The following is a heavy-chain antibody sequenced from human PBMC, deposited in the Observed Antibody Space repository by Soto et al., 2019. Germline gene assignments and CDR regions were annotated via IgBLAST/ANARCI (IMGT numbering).Heavy chain of an antibody. V-gene: IGHV3-23*01. D-gene: IGHD6-19*01. CDR1: GFTFSSYA. Sequence: EVQLLESGGGLVQPGGSLRLSCAASGFTFSSYAMSWVRQAPGKGLEWVSGIGGSGAGTNYADSVKGRFTTSRDNSTNTLYLQMSSLRAEDTAVYYCARGGGIAVAGTHLDYWGQGTLVTVSS. CDR2: IGGSGAGT. CDR3: ARGGGIAVAGTHLDY. J-gene: IGHJ4*02.